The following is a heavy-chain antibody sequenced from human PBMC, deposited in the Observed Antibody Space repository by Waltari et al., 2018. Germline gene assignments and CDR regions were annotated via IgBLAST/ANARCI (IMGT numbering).Heavy chain of an antibody. J-gene: IGHJ6*03. CDR1: GGSISSSSYY. CDR2: IYYSVCT. V-gene: IGHV4-39*07. CDR3: ARIVVPAYYYYYMDV. D-gene: IGHD2-2*01. Sequence: QLQLQESGPGLVKPSETLSLTCTVSGGSISSSSYYWGWIRQPPGKGLCVIGKIYYSVCTYYNPSLKSRVTISVDTSKNQFSLKLSSVTAADTAVYYCARIVVPAYYYYYMDVWGKGTTVTISS.